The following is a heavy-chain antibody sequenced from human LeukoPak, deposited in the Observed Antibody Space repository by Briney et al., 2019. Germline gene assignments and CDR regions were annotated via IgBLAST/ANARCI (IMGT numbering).Heavy chain of an antibody. CDR3: TTGGGVYDYVSLH. V-gene: IGHV3-15*01. CDR1: GFAFSVYA. D-gene: IGHD3-16*01. Sequence: GGTLRLSCTASGFAFSVYAMIWLRQPPGKGLEGVGRIKSKSDGGTTDYAAPVKGKFTISRDDSKNTLYLQMNSLKSEDTAVYYCTTGGGVYDYVSLHWGQGTLVTVSS. CDR2: IKSKSDGGTT. J-gene: IGHJ1*01.